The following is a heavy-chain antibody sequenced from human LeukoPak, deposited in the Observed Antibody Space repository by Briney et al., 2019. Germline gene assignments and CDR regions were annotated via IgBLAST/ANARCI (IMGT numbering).Heavy chain of an antibody. V-gene: IGHV4-4*07. CDR2: IYTSGST. Sequence: SETLSLTCTVSGGSISSYYWSWIRQPAGKGLEWIGRIYTSGSTNYNPSLKSRVTMSVDTSRNQFSLRLSSVTAADTALYYCAREKQDWGAFDIWGQGTMVTVSS. CDR3: AREKQDWGAFDI. D-gene: IGHD3/OR15-3a*01. J-gene: IGHJ3*02. CDR1: GGSISSYY.